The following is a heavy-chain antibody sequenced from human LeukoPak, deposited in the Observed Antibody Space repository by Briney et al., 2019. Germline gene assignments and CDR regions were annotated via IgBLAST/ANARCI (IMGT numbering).Heavy chain of an antibody. CDR2: INSDGSRT. Sequence: PGGSLRLSCAASGFTFSSYWMHWVRQAPGKGLVWVSRINSDGSRTTYADSVKGRFTISRDNAKNTLHLQMNRLRAEDTAVYYCARDVQAGPGYWGQGTLVTVSS. J-gene: IGHJ4*02. V-gene: IGHV3-74*01. CDR3: ARDVQAGPGY. D-gene: IGHD6-19*01. CDR1: GFTFSSYW.